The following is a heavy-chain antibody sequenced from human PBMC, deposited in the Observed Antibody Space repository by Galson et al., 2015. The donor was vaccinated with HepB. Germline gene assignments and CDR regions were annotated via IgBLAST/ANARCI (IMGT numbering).Heavy chain of an antibody. J-gene: IGHJ6*02. V-gene: IGHV3-9*01. Sequence: SLRLSCAASGFTFDDFAMHWVRQAPGKGLQWVSGITWNSGTIDYADSVKGRFTISRDNAKNSVYLQMNSLRDEDTALYYCAKSRGSYYSGLDVWGQGTRVTVSS. CDR1: GFTFDDFA. D-gene: IGHD3-10*01. CDR3: AKSRGSYYSGLDV. CDR2: ITWNSGTI.